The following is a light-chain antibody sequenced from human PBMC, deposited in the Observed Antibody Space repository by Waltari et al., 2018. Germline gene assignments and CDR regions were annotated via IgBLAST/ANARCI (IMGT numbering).Light chain of an antibody. J-gene: IGLJ2*01. CDR2: EIN. CDR3: ATWDSSLSAGV. Sequence: QSVLAQPPSVSAAPGQRVTISCSGSSSNIGSDYVSWYQQFPGTAPKLLIQEINERPSGIPDRFSGSKSGTSATLDITGLQTGDEAVYYCATWDSSLSAGVFGGGTKLTVL. CDR1: SSNIGSDY. V-gene: IGLV1-51*02.